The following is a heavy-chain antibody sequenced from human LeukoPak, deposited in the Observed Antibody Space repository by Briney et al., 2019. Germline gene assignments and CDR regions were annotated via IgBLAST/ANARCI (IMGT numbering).Heavy chain of an antibody. V-gene: IGHV4-39*01. J-gene: IGHJ3*02. CDR2: IYYSGST. D-gene: IGHD3-22*01. CDR1: GGSISSSSYY. Sequence: SETLSLTCTVSGGSISSSSYYWGWIRQPPGKGLEWIGSIYYSGSTYYNPSLKSRVTISVDTSKNQFSLKLSSVTAADTAVYYCATYYYYDSSGYYHHDAFDIWGQGTMVTVSS. CDR3: ATYYYYDSSGYYHHDAFDI.